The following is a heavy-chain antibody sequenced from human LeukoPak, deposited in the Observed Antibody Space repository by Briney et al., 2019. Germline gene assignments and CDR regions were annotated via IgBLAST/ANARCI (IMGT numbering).Heavy chain of an antibody. V-gene: IGHV3-72*01. CDR3: TLTEWELKFGY. J-gene: IGHJ4*02. CDR2: SRNKHNSYTT. D-gene: IGHD1-26*01. Sequence: GGSLRLSCAASGFIFSDHYLDWVRQAPGKGLEWVGRSRNKHNSYTTEYAASVKGRFTISRDDSKNALYLQMNSLETEDTAVYYCTLTEWELKFGYWGQGTLVTVSS. CDR1: GFIFSDHY.